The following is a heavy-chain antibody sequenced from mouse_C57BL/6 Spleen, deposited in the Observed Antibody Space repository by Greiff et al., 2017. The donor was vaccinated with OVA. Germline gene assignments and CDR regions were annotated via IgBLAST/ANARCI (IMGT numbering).Heavy chain of an antibody. D-gene: IGHD2-14*01. CDR1: GYTFTDYE. CDR3: AGGYDVHYYAMDY. V-gene: IGHV1-15*01. CDR2: IDPETGGT. J-gene: IGHJ4*01. Sequence: QVQLKESGAELVRPGASVTLSCKASGYTFTDYEMHWVKQTPVHGLEWIGAIDPETGGTAYNQKFKGKAILTADKSSSTAYMELRSLTSEDSAVYYCAGGYDVHYYAMDYWGQGTSVTVAS.